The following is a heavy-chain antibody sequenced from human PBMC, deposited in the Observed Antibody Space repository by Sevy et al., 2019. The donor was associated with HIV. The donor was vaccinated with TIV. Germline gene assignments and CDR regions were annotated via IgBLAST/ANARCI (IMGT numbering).Heavy chain of an antibody. J-gene: IGHJ4*02. CDR1: TFTFGHYA. V-gene: IGHV3-30*03. CDR3: ARDWGTPPTAILYYFDF. CDR2: ISYEGSNE. D-gene: IGHD3-16*01. Sequence: GGSLRISCAASTFTFGHYAMHWVRQAPGKGLQWVAGISYEGSNEYYTDSVKGRFTISRDNSKNTLNLEMNNLRVEDTALYFCARDWGTPPTAILYYFDFWGQGIPVTVSS.